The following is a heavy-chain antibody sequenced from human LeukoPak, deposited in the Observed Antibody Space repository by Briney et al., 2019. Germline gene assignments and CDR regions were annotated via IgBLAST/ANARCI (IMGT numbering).Heavy chain of an antibody. Sequence: GGSLRLSCAASGFTFSDYGLHWVRQAPGKGLEWVAVISYDGNSEYYADSVKGRFSISRDNSKDTLYLQKNSLRPEDTAVYYCAKRRSTSCYDPWGQGTLVTVSS. CDR3: AKRRSTSCYDP. V-gene: IGHV3-30*18. J-gene: IGHJ5*02. D-gene: IGHD2-2*01. CDR2: ISYDGNSE. CDR1: GFTFSDYG.